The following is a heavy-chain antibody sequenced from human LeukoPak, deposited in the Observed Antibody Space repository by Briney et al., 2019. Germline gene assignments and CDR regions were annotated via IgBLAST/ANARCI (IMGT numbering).Heavy chain of an antibody. Sequence: GASVKVSCKASGYTFTGYYMHWVRQAPGQGLEWMGWVNPNSGGTNYAQKFQGRVTMTRDTSISTAYVELSRLRSDDTAVYYCARGPSSGWLPSVFIFDYWGQGTLVTVSS. CDR3: ARGPSSGWLPSVFIFDY. J-gene: IGHJ4*02. D-gene: IGHD6-19*01. CDR2: VNPNSGGT. V-gene: IGHV1-2*02. CDR1: GYTFTGYY.